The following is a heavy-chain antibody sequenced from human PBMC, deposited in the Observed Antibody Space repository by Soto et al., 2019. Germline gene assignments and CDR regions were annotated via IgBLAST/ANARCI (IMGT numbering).Heavy chain of an antibody. CDR1: GFTFTSYV. V-gene: IGHV3-23*01. CDR3: AKTGAGSSYGSYFDS. CDR2: ISGSGVST. D-gene: IGHD5-18*01. J-gene: IGHJ4*02. Sequence: LRLSCAASGFTFTSYVMTWVRQAPVEGLEWVSGISGSGVSTHYADSVKGRFTISRDNSKNTLYLQMYSLRAEDTAVYYCAKTGAGSSYGSYFDSWGQRTLVTVSS.